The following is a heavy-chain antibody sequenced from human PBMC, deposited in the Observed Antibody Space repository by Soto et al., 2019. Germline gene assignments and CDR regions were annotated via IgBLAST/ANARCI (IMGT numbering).Heavy chain of an antibody. CDR1: GGSISSGDYY. D-gene: IGHD6-13*01. J-gene: IGHJ5*02. CDR3: AWGYSSSWYLCAS. CDR2: IYYSGST. Sequence: SETLSLTCTVSGGSISSGDYYWSWIRQPPGKGLEWIGYIYYSGSTYYNPSLKSRVTISVDTSKNQFSLKLSSVTAADTAVYYCAWGYSSSWYLCASWGQRTLVIVSS. V-gene: IGHV4-30-4*01.